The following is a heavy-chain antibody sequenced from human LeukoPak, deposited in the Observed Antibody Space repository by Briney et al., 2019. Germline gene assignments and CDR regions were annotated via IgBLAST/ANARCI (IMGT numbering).Heavy chain of an antibody. CDR2: IIPIFGTA. V-gene: IGHV1-69*05. Sequence: SVKVSCKASGGTFSSYAISWVRQAPGQGLEWVGGIIPIFGTANYAQKFQGRVTITTDESTSTAYMELSSLRSEDTAVYYCARSYSSSWDYYYYMDVWGKGTTVTVSS. CDR3: ARSYSSSWDYYYYMDV. J-gene: IGHJ6*03. D-gene: IGHD6-13*01. CDR1: GGTFSSYA.